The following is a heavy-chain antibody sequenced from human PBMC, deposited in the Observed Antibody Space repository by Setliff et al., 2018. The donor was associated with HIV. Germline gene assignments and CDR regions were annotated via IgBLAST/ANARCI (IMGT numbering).Heavy chain of an antibody. CDR1: GYMFIAYG. V-gene: IGHV1-18*01. J-gene: IGHJ6*03. Sequence: ASVKVSCKTSGYMFIAYGITWVRQAPGQGLEWMGWISTYNGNTNYAQKFQGRVTMTTVTSTSTAYMELRSLRSDDTAVYYCARLSIPAYYYMDAWGKGTTVTVSS. CDR2: ISTYNGNT. D-gene: IGHD2-21*01. CDR3: ARLSIPAYYYMDA.